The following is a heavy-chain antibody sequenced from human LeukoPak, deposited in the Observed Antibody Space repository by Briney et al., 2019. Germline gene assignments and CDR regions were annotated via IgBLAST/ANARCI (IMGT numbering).Heavy chain of an antibody. CDR1: GYTFTSYG. Sequence: GASVKVSCKASGYTFTSYGISWVRQAPGQGLEWMGWISAYNGNTNYAQKLQGRVTMTTDTSTSTAYMELRSLRSDDTAVYYCATPKLRFLEWLLLIWGQGTLVTVSS. D-gene: IGHD3-3*01. V-gene: IGHV1-18*01. CDR3: ATPKLRFLEWLLLI. CDR2: ISAYNGNT. J-gene: IGHJ4*02.